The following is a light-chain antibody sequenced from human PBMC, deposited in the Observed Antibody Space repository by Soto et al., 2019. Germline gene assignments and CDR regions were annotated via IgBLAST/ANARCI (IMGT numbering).Light chain of an antibody. Sequence: QSVLTQPTSASATPGQRVTMSCSGSSSNIGSNIVNWYQLLPGSAPKLLIYTNDQRPSGVPDRFSGSKSGTSASLAISGLQSDDEADYYCAAWDDSLHGWVFGGGTKLTVL. CDR3: AAWDDSLHGWV. J-gene: IGLJ3*02. V-gene: IGLV1-44*01. CDR2: TND. CDR1: SSNIGSNI.